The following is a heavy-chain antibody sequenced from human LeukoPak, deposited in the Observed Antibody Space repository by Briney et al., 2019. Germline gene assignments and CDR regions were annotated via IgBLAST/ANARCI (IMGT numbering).Heavy chain of an antibody. J-gene: IGHJ4*02. CDR2: ISSSSSTI. Sequence: PGGSLRLSCAASGFTFSSYSMNWVRQAPGKGLEWVSYISSSSSTIYYADSVKGRFTISRDNAKNSLYLQMNSLRAEDTAVYYCARMGRGTFDYWGQGTLVTVSS. D-gene: IGHD3-10*01. CDR1: GFTFSSYS. CDR3: ARMGRGTFDY. V-gene: IGHV3-48*01.